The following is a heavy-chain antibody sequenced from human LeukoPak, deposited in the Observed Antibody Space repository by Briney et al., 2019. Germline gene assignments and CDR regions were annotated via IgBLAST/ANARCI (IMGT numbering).Heavy chain of an antibody. CDR1: GFTFSSYT. CDR3: VIVRGYFDSSGTDY. V-gene: IGHV3-64D*06. D-gene: IGHD3-9*01. J-gene: IGHJ4*02. Sequence: QTGGSLRLSCSASGFTFSSYTIHWVRQAPGEGLEFVSAIITNGGSTYYADSVKGRFTISRDNSKNTVYLQMSSLRAEDTGLYYCVIVRGYFDSSGTDYWGQGILVTVSS. CDR2: IITNGGST.